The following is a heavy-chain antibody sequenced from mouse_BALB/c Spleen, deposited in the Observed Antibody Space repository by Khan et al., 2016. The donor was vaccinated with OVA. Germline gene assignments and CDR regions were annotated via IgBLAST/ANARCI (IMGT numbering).Heavy chain of an antibody. CDR3: ATSYFYGYYFDY. D-gene: IGHD1-1*01. J-gene: IGHJ2*01. CDR1: GFTFTSYG. CDR2: ISIDSNTI. V-gene: IGHV5-17*02. Sequence: EVELVESGGGLVQSGGSRKLSCAASGFTFTSYGMHWIRQAPEKGLEWVAYISIDSNTIYYADTVKGRFTISRDNPKNTLFLQMTSLRSGDTAMYFCATSYFYGYYFDYWGQGTTLTVSS.